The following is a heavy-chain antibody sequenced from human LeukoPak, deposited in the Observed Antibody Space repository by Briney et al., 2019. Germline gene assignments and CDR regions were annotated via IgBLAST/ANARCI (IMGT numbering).Heavy chain of an antibody. V-gene: IGHV4-61*02. Sequence: PSQTLSLTCTVSGGPINSGNYYWTWIRQPAGKGLEWIGRFFATGSTSSSHNPSLSGRASISVDTSKNQFSLELTSVTAADTAVYYCARGIVSPRFYDYMDVWGKGTTVTVSS. CDR3: ARGIVSPRFYDYMDV. J-gene: IGHJ6*03. CDR2: FFATGST. CDR1: GGPINSGNYY. D-gene: IGHD1-26*01.